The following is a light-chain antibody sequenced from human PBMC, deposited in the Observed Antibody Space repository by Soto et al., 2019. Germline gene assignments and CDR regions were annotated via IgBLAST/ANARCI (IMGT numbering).Light chain of an antibody. CDR2: GAS. CDR1: QSVSSN. Sequence: EIVMTQSPATLSVSPGERATLSCRASQSVSSNLAWYQQKPGQAPRLLIYGASTRATGIPARFSGSGSGTEFTLPISSLQSEDFAISYCQHDNNWPPWTFGQGTKVEIK. J-gene: IGKJ1*01. CDR3: QHDNNWPPWT. V-gene: IGKV3-15*01.